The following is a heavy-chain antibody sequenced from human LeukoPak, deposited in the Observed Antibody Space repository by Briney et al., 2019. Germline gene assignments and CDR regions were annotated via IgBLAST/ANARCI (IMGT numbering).Heavy chain of an antibody. Sequence: SETLSLTCTVSGGSISSSSCYWGWIRQPPGKGLEWIGSIYYSGSTYYNPSLKSRVTISVDTSKNQFSLKLSSVTAADTAVYYCARHKVGYAQDYNWFDPWGQGTLVTVSS. V-gene: IGHV4-39*01. D-gene: IGHD5-12*01. CDR1: GGSISSSSCY. CDR3: ARHKVGYAQDYNWFDP. CDR2: IYYSGST. J-gene: IGHJ5*02.